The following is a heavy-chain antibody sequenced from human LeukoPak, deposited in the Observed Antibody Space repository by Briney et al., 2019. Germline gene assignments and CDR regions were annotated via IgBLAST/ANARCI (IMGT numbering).Heavy chain of an antibody. CDR1: GGSFSGYY. J-gene: IGHJ4*02. D-gene: IGHD2-2*01. Sequence: PSETLSLTCAVYGGSFSGYYWSWIRQPPRKGLEWIGEINHSGSTNYNPSLKSRVTISVDTSKNQFSLKLSSVTAADTAVYYCARADCSSTSCFGHLIDYWGQGTLVTVSS. V-gene: IGHV4-34*01. CDR3: ARADCSSTSCFGHLIDY. CDR2: INHSGST.